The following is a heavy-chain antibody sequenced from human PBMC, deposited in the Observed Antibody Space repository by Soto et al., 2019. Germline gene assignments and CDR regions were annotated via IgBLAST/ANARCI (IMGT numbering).Heavy chain of an antibody. CDR2: ISAYNGNT. Sequence: GASVKVSCKASGYTFPSYGISWVRQAPGQGIEWMGWISAYNGNTNYAQKLQGRVTMTTDTSTSTAYMELRSLRSDDTAVYSCARDRGRDYYYYYGMDVWGQGTTVTVSS. V-gene: IGHV1-18*04. D-gene: IGHD1-26*01. CDR1: GYTFPSYG. CDR3: ARDRGRDYYYYYGMDV. J-gene: IGHJ6*02.